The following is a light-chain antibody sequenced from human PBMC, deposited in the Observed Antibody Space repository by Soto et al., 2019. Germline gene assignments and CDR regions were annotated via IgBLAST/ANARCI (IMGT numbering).Light chain of an antibody. CDR2: KVS. J-gene: IGKJ2*01. V-gene: IGKV2-30*01. CDR3: MEGTHWPYT. Sequence: DVVMTQSPLSLPVTLGQPASISCRSCQSPLYSDGNTYLSWFHQRPGQSPRRLIYKVSNRDSGVPDRCSGSGSGADFTLQINRVEAEDVGVYYCMEGTHWPYTFGQGTKLEIK. CDR1: QSPLYSDGNTY.